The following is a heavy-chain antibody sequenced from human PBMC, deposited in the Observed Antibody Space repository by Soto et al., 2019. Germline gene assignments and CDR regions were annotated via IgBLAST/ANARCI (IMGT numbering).Heavy chain of an antibody. CDR3: ARRMVVVRAAGGDV. J-gene: IGHJ6*02. CDR1: GFTFSSYA. V-gene: IGHV3-23*01. Sequence: GGSLRLSCAASGFTFSSYAMSWVRQAPGKGLEWVSAISGSGGSTYYADSVKGRFTISRDNSKNTLYLQMNSLRAEDTAVYYCARRMVVVRAAGGDVWGQGTTVTVSS. D-gene: IGHD2-2*01. CDR2: ISGSGGST.